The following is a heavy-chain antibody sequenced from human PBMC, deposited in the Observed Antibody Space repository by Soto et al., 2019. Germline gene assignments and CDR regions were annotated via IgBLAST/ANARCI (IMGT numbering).Heavy chain of an antibody. V-gene: IGHV1-69*06. Sequence: QVQLVQSGAEVKKPGSSVKVSCRASGGTFSSYAISWVRQAHGKGLEWMGGIIPIFGTANYAQKFQGRVTITADKSTSTAYMEMRSLRAEDTDGYYCTRESEGSGSYYNNWFDPWGQGTLVTVSS. J-gene: IGHJ5*02. CDR1: GGTFSSYA. CDR3: TRESEGSGSYYNNWFDP. D-gene: IGHD3-10*01. CDR2: IIPIFGTA.